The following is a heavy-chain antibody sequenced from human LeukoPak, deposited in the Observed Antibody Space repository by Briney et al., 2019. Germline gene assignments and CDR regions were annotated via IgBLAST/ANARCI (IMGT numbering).Heavy chain of an antibody. CDR3: ARDTRGGITIFGVVIPYFDY. D-gene: IGHD3-3*01. CDR1: GYTFTSYG. CDR2: ISAYNGNT. V-gene: IGHV1-18*01. J-gene: IGHJ4*02. Sequence: GESLKISCKGSGYTFTSYGISWVRQAPGQGLEWMGWISAYNGNTNYAQKLQGRVTMTTDTSTSTAYMELRSLRSDDTAVYYCARDTRGGITIFGVVIPYFDYWGQGTLVTVSS.